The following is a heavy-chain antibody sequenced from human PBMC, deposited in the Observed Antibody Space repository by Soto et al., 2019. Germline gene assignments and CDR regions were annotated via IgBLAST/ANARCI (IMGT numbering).Heavy chain of an antibody. D-gene: IGHD6-13*01. CDR3: ARDNSSSWYGQTNWFDP. J-gene: IGHJ5*02. CDR1: GFTFSSYG. V-gene: IGHV3-33*01. Sequence: QVQLVESGGGVVQPGRSLRLSCAASGFTFSSYGMHWVRQAPGNGLEWVAVIWYDGSNKYYADSVKGRFTISRDNSKNAQYLQMNSLRAEDTAVYYCARDNSSSWYGQTNWFDPWGQGTLVTVSA. CDR2: IWYDGSNK.